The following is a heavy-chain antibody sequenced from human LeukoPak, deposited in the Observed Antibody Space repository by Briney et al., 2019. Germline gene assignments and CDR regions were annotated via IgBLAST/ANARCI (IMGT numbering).Heavy chain of an antibody. D-gene: IGHD1-26*01. CDR2: IYYSGRT. CDR1: GGSISSYY. Sequence: SSETLSLTCTVSGGSISSYYWSWIRQPPGKGLEWIDYIYYSGRTKYNPSLKSRVTILVDTSKNQFSLKLSSVTAADTAVYYCARHSGSYYDFDYWGQGTLVTVSS. CDR3: ARHSGSYYDFDY. V-gene: IGHV4-59*08. J-gene: IGHJ4*02.